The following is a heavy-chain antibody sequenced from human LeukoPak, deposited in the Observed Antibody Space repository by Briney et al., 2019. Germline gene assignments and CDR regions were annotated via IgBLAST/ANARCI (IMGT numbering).Heavy chain of an antibody. D-gene: IGHD4-17*01. Sequence: TLSLTCTVSGGSISSGGYYWSWIRQPPGKGLEWIGYIYYSGSTNYNPSLKSRVTISVDKSKNQFSLKLSSVTAADTAVYYCARDNPTGGVDYWGQGTLVTVSS. CDR2: IYYSGST. CDR3: ARDNPTGGVDY. V-gene: IGHV4-61*08. CDR1: GGSISSGGYY. J-gene: IGHJ4*02.